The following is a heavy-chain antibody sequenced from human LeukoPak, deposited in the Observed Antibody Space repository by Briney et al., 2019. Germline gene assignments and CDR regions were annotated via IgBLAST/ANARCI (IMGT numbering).Heavy chain of an antibody. D-gene: IGHD3-22*01. CDR3: AQGGYSNYYYYYMDV. CDR1: GYTFTGYY. V-gene: IGHV1-69*06. J-gene: IGHJ6*03. CDR2: IIPTFGTA. Sequence: ASVKVSCKASGYTFTGYYMHWVRQAPGQGLEWMGGIIPTFGTANYAQKFQGRVTITADKSTSTAYMELSSLRSEDTAVYYCAQGGYSNYYYYYMDVWGKGTTVTVSS.